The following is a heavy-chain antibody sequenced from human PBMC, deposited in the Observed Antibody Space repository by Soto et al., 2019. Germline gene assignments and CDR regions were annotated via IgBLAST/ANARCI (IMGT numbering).Heavy chain of an antibody. CDR2: ISSSSSTI. CDR3: ARDQAGRYYDILGSPYYYYGMDV. CDR1: GFTFSSYS. D-gene: IGHD3-9*01. J-gene: IGHJ6*02. V-gene: IGHV3-48*02. Sequence: EVQLVESGGGLVQPGGSLRLSCAASGFTFSSYSMNWVRQAPGKGLEWVSYISSSSSTIYYADSVKGRFTISRDNAKNSLYLQMNSPRDEDTAVYYCARDQAGRYYDILGSPYYYYGMDVWGQGTTVTVSS.